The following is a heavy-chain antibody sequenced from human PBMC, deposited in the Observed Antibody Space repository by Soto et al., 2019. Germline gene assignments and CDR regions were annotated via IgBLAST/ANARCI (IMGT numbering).Heavy chain of an antibody. Sequence: EVQLLESGGGLVQPGGSLRLSCAASGFTFSSYAMSWVRHAPGKGLEWVSAISGSGGSTYYADSVKGRFTISRDNSKHPLNLQMNSLRAEDTAVYYCAPPPRDKVGATYHWGQGTLVTVSS. CDR1: GFTFSSYA. CDR3: APPPRDKVGATYH. D-gene: IGHD1-26*01. V-gene: IGHV3-23*01. J-gene: IGHJ5*02. CDR2: ISGSGGST.